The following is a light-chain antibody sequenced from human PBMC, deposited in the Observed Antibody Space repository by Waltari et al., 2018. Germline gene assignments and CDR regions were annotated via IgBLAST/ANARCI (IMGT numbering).Light chain of an antibody. V-gene: IGKV1-39*01. CDR3: QQSYSTREVT. J-gene: IGKJ3*01. Sequence: DIQMTKSPSSLSASVGDRVTIPCRASQSISSYLNWYPQKPGKAPKLLIYAAASLQSGVPSRFSGSGSGTDFTLTISSLQPEDFATYYCQQSYSTREVTFGPGTKVDIK. CDR2: AAA. CDR1: QSISSY.